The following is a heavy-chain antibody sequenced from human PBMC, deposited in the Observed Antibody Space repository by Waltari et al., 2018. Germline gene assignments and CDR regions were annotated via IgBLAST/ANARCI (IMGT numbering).Heavy chain of an antibody. D-gene: IGHD4-17*01. Sequence: QVQLVESGGGVVQPGRSLRLSCAASGYTFSPYGMYWVRQAPGKGLEWVAVILYDGSKKYYADPVKGRFTISRDNSKNTLYLQMNSLRAEDTAMYYCARDRDGDGYFDYWGQGTLVTVSS. J-gene: IGHJ4*02. CDR3: ARDRDGDGYFDY. CDR2: ILYDGSKK. CDR1: GYTFSPYG. V-gene: IGHV3-33*05.